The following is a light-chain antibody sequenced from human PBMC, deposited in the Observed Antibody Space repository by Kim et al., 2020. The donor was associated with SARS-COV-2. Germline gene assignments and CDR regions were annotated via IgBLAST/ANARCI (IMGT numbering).Light chain of an antibody. CDR1: ELGDKY. CDR2: QHN. V-gene: IGLV3-1*01. J-gene: IGLJ2*01. CDR3: QAWDSSTVV. Sequence: VSPGPTARITCSGDELGDKYVCWYQQRPGQSPVLVIYQHNRRPSGIPQRFSGSNSGNTATLTISGTQAMDEADYYCQAWDSSTVVFGGGTQLTVL.